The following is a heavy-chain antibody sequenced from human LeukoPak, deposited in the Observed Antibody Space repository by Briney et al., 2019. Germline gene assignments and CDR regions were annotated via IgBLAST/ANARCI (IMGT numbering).Heavy chain of an antibody. Sequence: GGSLRLSCTASGFTFSSYAMSWVRQAPGKWLEWVSAISGSGGSTYYADSVKGRFTISRDNAKNSLYLQMNSLRAEDTAVYYCAVLGITMIGGVWGKGTTVTISS. CDR3: AVLGITMIGGV. V-gene: IGHV3-23*01. J-gene: IGHJ6*04. CDR2: ISGSGGST. CDR1: GFTFSSYA. D-gene: IGHD3-10*02.